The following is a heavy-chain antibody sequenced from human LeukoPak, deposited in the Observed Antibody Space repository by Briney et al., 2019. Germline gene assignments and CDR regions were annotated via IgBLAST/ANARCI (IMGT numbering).Heavy chain of an antibody. V-gene: IGHV1-2*02. Sequence: ASVKVSCKASGGTFSSYAISWVRQAPGQGLEWMGGINPSSGGTDYAQKFQGRVTMTRDTSISTAYMELSRLRSDDTAMYYCARGYCSGGSCYSVENWFDPWGQGTLVTVSS. J-gene: IGHJ5*02. CDR3: ARGYCSGGSCYSVENWFDP. D-gene: IGHD2-15*01. CDR1: GGTFSSYA. CDR2: INPSSGGT.